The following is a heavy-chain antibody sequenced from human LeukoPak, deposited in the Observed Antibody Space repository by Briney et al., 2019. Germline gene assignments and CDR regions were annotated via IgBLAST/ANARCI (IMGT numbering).Heavy chain of an antibody. Sequence: SQTLSLTCAISGDSVSSNSAAWNWIRQSASGGLEWLVRTYYRSKWYNDYAVSVKSRITINPDTSKNQFSLQLNSVTPEDTAVYYCAREELMMVRYFDYWGQGTLVTVSS. CDR3: AREELMMVRYFDY. V-gene: IGHV6-1*01. CDR2: TYYRSKWYN. CDR1: GDSVSSNSAA. J-gene: IGHJ4*02. D-gene: IGHD3-10*01.